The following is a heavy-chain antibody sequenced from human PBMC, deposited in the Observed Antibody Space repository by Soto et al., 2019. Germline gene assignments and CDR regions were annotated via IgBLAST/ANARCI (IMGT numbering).Heavy chain of an antibody. CDR1: GGTFSSYA. CDR3: ARDGVGVAEGYFDY. J-gene: IGHJ4*02. V-gene: IGHV1-69*13. CDR2: IIPILGTA. D-gene: IGHD2-8*01. Sequence: ASVKVSCKASGGTFSSYAISWVRQAPGQGLEWMGGIIPILGTANYAQKFQGRVTITADESTSTAYMELSSLRSEDTAVYYCARDGVGVAEGYFDYWGQGTLVTVSS.